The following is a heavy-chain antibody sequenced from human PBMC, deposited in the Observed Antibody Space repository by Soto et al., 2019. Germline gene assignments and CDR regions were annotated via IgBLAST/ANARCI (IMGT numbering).Heavy chain of an antibody. D-gene: IGHD3-10*01. Sequence: GGSLRLSCAASGYSLRDYYMTWIRQAPGKGLEWVSYISSGGSSIYYADSVKGRFTISRDNAKNSLYLQMNSLRAEDTAMYYCASLAIGTIIRGAPDFWGQGTLVTVS. CDR2: ISSGGSSI. CDR1: GYSLRDYY. CDR3: ASLAIGTIIRGAPDF. V-gene: IGHV3-11*01. J-gene: IGHJ4*02.